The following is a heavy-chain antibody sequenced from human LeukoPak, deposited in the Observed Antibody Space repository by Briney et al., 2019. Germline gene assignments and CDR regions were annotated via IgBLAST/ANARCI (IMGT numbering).Heavy chain of an antibody. CDR1: GFTFPGYW. CDR2: IYPGDSET. D-gene: IGHD2-15*01. Sequence: GESLKISCKGVGFTFPGYWIGWVRQMPGKGLDWMVIIYPGDSETRYSPSFHGQVAMSADMTTNTAYLQWRSLQDSDTAIYYCARLDATRGGDCWGQGTLVTVSS. J-gene: IGHJ4*02. CDR3: ARLDATRGGDC. V-gene: IGHV5-51*01.